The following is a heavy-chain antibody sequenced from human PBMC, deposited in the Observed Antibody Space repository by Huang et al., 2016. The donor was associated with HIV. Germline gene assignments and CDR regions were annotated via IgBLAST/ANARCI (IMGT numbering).Heavy chain of an antibody. CDR1: GVSTRTYF. V-gene: IGHV4-4*07. CDR3: AREDRNAFDI. J-gene: IGHJ3*02. CDR2: RHRSGDT. Sequence: QVHLQESGPGLVKPSETLSLICTVSGVSTRTYFWSWIRQPAGKGPECMARRHRSGDTKSNPSLRRRVTMSVDTSKNQLSLRLTSVTAADTAVYYCAREDRNAFDIWGQGIMVIVSS.